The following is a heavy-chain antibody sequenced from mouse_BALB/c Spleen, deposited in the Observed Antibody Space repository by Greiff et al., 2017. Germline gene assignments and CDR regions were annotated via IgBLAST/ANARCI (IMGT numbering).Heavy chain of an antibody. CDR3: ARAYYRYDGAWFAY. CDR2: ISDGGSYT. Sequence: VQLKQSGGGLVKPGGSLKLSCAASGFTFSDYYMYWVRQTPEKRLEWVATISDGGSYTYYPDSVKGRFTISRDNAKNNLYLQMSSLKSEDTAMYYCARAYYRYDGAWFAYWGQGTLVTVSA. CDR1: GFTFSDYY. J-gene: IGHJ3*01. D-gene: IGHD2-14*01. V-gene: IGHV5-4*02.